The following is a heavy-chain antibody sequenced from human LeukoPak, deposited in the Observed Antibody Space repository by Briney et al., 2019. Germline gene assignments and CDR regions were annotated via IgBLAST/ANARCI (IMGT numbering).Heavy chain of an antibody. CDR2: IWYDGSNK. CDR1: GFTFSSYG. Sequence: PGRSLRLSCAASGFTFSSYGMHWVRQGPGKGLEWVAVIWYDGSNKYYADSVKGRFTISRDNSKNTLYLQMNSLRAEDTAVYYCTRGTGNYYYGMDVWGQGTTVTVSS. J-gene: IGHJ6*02. CDR3: TRGTGNYYYGMDV. V-gene: IGHV3-33*08. D-gene: IGHD7-27*01.